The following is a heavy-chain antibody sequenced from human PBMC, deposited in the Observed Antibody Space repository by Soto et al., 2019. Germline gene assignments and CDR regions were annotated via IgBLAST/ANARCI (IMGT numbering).Heavy chain of an antibody. J-gene: IGHJ2*01. Sequence: SETLSLTCTVSGGSISSGGYYWSWIRQHPGKGLEWIGYIYYSGSTYYNPSLKSRVTISVDTSKNQFSLKLSSVTAADTAVYYCARGVHYYGSGRLYWYFDLWGRGTLVTVSS. CDR3: ARGVHYYGSGRLYWYFDL. D-gene: IGHD3-10*01. V-gene: IGHV4-31*03. CDR1: GGSISSGGYY. CDR2: IYYSGST.